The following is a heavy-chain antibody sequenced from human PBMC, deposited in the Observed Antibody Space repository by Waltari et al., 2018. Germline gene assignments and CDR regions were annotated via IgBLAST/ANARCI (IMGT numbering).Heavy chain of an antibody. Sequence: EVQLLESGGGLVQPGGSLRLSCAASGFTFISYAMSWVRQAPGKGLEWVSAISGSGGSTYYADSVKGRFTISRDNSKNTLYLQMNSLRAEDTAVYYCAKAGVRGVIITNYFDYWGQGTLVTVSS. CDR1: GFTFISYA. V-gene: IGHV3-23*01. J-gene: IGHJ4*02. D-gene: IGHD3-10*01. CDR2: ISGSGGST. CDR3: AKAGVRGVIITNYFDY.